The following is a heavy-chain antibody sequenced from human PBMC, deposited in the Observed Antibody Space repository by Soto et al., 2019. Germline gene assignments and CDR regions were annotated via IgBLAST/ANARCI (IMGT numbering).Heavy chain of an antibody. J-gene: IGHJ4*02. CDR3: LRCCVRSSCPYHFLY. CDR1: AFSLSTYG. D-gene: IGHD6-13*01. CDR2: IKQDGSEK. V-gene: IGHV3-7*01. Sequence: GGSLRLSCAASAFSLSTYGMSWLRQALGKGLEWVATIKQDGSEKYHVDSVKGRFTISRDNAKESLYLEMNSLRAEDTAVYFCLRCCVRSSCPYHFLYSGPTPLVSVSS.